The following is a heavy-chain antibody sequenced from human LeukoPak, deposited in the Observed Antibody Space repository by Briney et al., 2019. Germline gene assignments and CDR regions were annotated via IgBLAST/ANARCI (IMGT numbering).Heavy chain of an antibody. Sequence: GGSLRLSCAASGFTFSRYAIHWVRQAPGKGLEWVAVMSHDGSNEYYGDSVKGRFTISRDNSKNTLFLQMHSLRVEDTATYYCARRGSSGCFDFWGQGTLVTVSS. CDR1: GFTFSRYA. CDR2: MSHDGSNE. D-gene: IGHD6-19*01. V-gene: IGHV3-30-3*01. J-gene: IGHJ4*02. CDR3: ARRGSSGCFDF.